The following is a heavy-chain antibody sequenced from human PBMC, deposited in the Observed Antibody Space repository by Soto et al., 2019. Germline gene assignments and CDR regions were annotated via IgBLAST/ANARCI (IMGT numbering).Heavy chain of an antibody. D-gene: IGHD3-3*01. V-gene: IGHV1-69*13. CDR1: GGTFSSYA. CDR3: ARWRRDFWSGYYFDY. J-gene: IGHJ4*02. CDR2: IIPIFGTA. Sequence: ASVKVSCKASGGTFSSYAISWVRQAPGQGLEWMGGIIPIFGTANYAQKFQGRVTITADESTSTAYMELSSLRSEDTAVYYCARWRRDFWSGYYFDYWGQGTLVTVSS.